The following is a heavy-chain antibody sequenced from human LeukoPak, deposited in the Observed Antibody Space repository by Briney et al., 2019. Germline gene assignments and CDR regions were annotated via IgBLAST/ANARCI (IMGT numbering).Heavy chain of an antibody. CDR1: GFTFSDYY. J-gene: IGHJ6*02. Sequence: PGGSLRLSCAASGFTFSDYYMSWIRQAPGKGLEWVSYISSSGSTIYYADSVKGRFTISRDNAKNSLYLQMNSLRAEDTAVYYCASTAGYGSGTYNSFSFAMYASGQGPTLPAS. CDR2: ISSSGSTI. D-gene: IGHD3-10*01. CDR3: ASTAGYGSGTYNSFSFAMYA. V-gene: IGHV3-11*04.